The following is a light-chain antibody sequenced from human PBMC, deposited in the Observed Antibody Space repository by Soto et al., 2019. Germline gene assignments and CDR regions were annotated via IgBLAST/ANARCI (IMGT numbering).Light chain of an antibody. CDR1: SSDVGAYNY. J-gene: IGLJ1*01. CDR2: DVT. Sequence: QSALTQPASVSGSPGQSITISCTGTSSDVGAYNYVSWYQHHPGKAPQVIIYDVTNRLPGVSHRFSGSKSGNTASLTISGLQAEDEADYYCCSYTKTFTLVFGTGTKLTVL. CDR3: CSYTKTFTLV. V-gene: IGLV2-14*03.